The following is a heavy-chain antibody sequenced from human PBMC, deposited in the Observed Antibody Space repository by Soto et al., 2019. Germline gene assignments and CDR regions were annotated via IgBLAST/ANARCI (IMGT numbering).Heavy chain of an antibody. CDR2: IKQDGSEK. D-gene: IGHD3-16*01. CDR3: ASQRRDGFFGDY. J-gene: IGHJ4*02. V-gene: IGHV3-7*01. CDR1: GFTFSTYW. Sequence: EVQVVESGGGLVQPGGSLRLSCVGSGFTFSTYWMTWVRQAPGKGLEWVANIKQDGSEKHYVDSVKGWFTISRDNPKNSLYLQMNSLRAEDTAVYYCASQRRDGFFGDYWGQGTLVTVSS.